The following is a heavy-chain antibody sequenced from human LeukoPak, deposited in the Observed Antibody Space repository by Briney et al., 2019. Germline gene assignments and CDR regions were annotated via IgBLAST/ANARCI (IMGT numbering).Heavy chain of an antibody. CDR3: ARNSPMIVNYFGP. CDR2: ISDNNGNT. V-gene: IGHV1-18*01. Sequence: ASVKVSCKASGYTFTSHGISWVRQAPGQGLEWIGLISDNNGNTIYAQNHQGRVTITTDTSTSTAYMELTSLRSDDTAVYYCARNSPMIVNYFGPWGQGTLVTVS. D-gene: IGHD3-22*01. J-gene: IGHJ5*02. CDR1: GYTFTSHG.